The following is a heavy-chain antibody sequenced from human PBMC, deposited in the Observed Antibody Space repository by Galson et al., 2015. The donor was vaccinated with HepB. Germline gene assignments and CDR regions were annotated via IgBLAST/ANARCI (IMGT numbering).Heavy chain of an antibody. CDR3: TTDPMP. J-gene: IGHJ5*02. V-gene: IGHV3-15*07. CDR2: IKSKPAGGTT. Sequence: SLRLSCAASGFNFIDAWMNWVRQAPGRGLEWVGRIKSKPAGGTTDYAEPVKGRFNISRDDSKNMVYLQMNSLKIEDTAVYFCTTDPMPWGQGTLVTVSS. CDR1: GFNFIDAW. D-gene: IGHD2-2*01.